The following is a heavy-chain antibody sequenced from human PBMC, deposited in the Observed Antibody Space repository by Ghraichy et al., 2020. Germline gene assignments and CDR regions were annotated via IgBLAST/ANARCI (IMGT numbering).Heavy chain of an antibody. CDR1: GDTFSSSA. CDR2: IIPIFGTA. V-gene: IGHV1-69*06. J-gene: IGHJ1*01. D-gene: IGHD1-26*01. Sequence: SVQVSCKASGDTFSSSAISWVRQAPGQGLEWMGGIIPIFGTAIYVQKLQGRVTITADKSTSTAYMDLISLRSDDTAVYYCASNVKQHLLLVRPSAEYFQNWGQGTLVTVSS. CDR3: ASNVKQHLLLVRPSAEYFQN.